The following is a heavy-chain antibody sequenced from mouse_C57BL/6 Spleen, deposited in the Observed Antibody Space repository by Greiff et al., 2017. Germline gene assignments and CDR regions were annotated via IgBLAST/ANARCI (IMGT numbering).Heavy chain of an antibody. CDR2: IYPGSGNT. CDR1: GYTFTDYY. D-gene: IGHD3-2*02. J-gene: IGHJ3*01. Sequence: QVQLQQSGAELVRPGASVKLSCKASGYTFTDYYINWVKQRPGQGLDWIARIYPGSGNTYYNEKFKGKATLTAEKSSSTAYMQLSSLTSEDSAVYFCASSSGYWFAYWGQGTLVTVSA. CDR3: ASSSGYWFAY. V-gene: IGHV1-76*01.